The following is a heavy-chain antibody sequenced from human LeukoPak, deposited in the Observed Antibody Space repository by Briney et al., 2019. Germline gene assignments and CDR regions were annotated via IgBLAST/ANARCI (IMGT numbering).Heavy chain of an antibody. J-gene: IGHJ4*02. CDR3: ASLYDYGDYQPGY. CDR1: GFSISTGYY. D-gene: IGHD4-17*01. V-gene: IGHV4-38-2*02. Sequence: PSETLSLTCTVSGFSISTGYYWGWIRQPPGKGLECIGSIYHSGSTYYSPSLKRRVTISVDTSKNQFSLKLSSVTAADTAVYYCASLYDYGDYQPGYWGQGTLVTVSS. CDR2: IYHSGST.